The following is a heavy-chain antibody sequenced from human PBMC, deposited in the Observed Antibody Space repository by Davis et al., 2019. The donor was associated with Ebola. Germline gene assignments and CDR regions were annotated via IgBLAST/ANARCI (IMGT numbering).Heavy chain of an antibody. CDR1: GYTFTGYY. V-gene: IGHV1-58*02. CDR2: IVVGSGNT. CDR3: AVDRSGGYSYGYVDAFDI. J-gene: IGHJ3*02. D-gene: IGHD5-18*01. Sequence: SVKVSCKASGYTFTGYYMQWVRQARGQRLEWIGWIVVGSGNTNYAQRFQERVTITRDMSTSTAYMELSSLRSEDTAVYYCAVDRSGGYSYGYVDAFDIWGQGTMVTVSS.